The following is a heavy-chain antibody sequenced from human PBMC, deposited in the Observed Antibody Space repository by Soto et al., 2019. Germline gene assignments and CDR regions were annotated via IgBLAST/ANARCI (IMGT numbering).Heavy chain of an antibody. J-gene: IGHJ6*02. CDR2: TIPIFASA. CDR3: AAGEKSGYYGFDV. CDR1: GGTFSSFV. D-gene: IGHD3-16*01. Sequence: QVQLVQSGAEVKKPGSSVRVSCKASGGTFSSFVVIWVRQAPGQGLEWMGETIPIFASANYAQNFQGRVAINSGDFTNTAYMELSNLRSDDAAVYYCAAGEKSGYYGFDVWGQGTTVIVSS. V-gene: IGHV1-69*01.